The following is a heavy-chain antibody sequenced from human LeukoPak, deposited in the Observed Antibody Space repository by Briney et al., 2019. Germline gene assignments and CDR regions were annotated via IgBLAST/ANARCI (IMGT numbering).Heavy chain of an antibody. D-gene: IGHD3-3*01. CDR3: ARDPRHTRRITIFGVVPRRYYFDY. J-gene: IGHJ4*02. CDR1: GFTFSDYA. CDR2: ISKDGSDK. V-gene: IGHV3-30-3*01. Sequence: PGGSLRLSCAASGFTFSDYAMHWVRQAPGKGLEWVAVISKDGSDKYYADSVKGRFTISRDNSKNTLYLQMNSLRAEDTAVYYCARDPRHTRRITIFGVVPRRYYFDYWGQGTLVTVSS.